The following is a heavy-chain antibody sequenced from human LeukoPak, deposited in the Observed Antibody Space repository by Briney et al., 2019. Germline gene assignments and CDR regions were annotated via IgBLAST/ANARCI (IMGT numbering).Heavy chain of an antibody. CDR3: ARDRADIVVVSATVLRGYYYYMDV. Sequence: GGSLRLSCAASGFTLSSYSMNWVRQAPGKGLEWVSYISSTSSTIYYADSVKGRFTISRDNAKNSLYLQMNSLRAEDTAVYYCARDRADIVVVSATVLRGYYYYMDVWGKGTTVTVSS. V-gene: IGHV3-48*04. J-gene: IGHJ6*03. CDR1: GFTLSSYS. CDR2: ISSTSSTI. D-gene: IGHD2-21*02.